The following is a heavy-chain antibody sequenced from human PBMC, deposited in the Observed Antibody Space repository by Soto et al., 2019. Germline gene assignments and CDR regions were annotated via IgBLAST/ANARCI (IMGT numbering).Heavy chain of an antibody. D-gene: IGHD3-10*01. Sequence: QVQLVQSGAEVKKPGSSVKVSCKASGGTFSSYAISWVRQAPGQGLEWMGGIIPIFGTANYAQKFQGRVTISADEATRIAYMELSSLRSEDTAVYDWASIGGGITMVLRGEYGMDVWGQGTTVTVCS. CDR2: IIPIFGTA. V-gene: IGHV1-69*01. CDR3: ASIGGGITMVLRGEYGMDV. J-gene: IGHJ6*02. CDR1: GGTFSSYA.